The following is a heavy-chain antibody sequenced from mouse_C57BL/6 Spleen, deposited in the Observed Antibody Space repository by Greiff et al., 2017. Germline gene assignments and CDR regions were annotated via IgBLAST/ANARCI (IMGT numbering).Heavy chain of an antibody. CDR1: GYTFTSYW. CDR3: ASSATVVGDY. D-gene: IGHD1-1*01. J-gene: IGHJ2*01. Sequence: QVQLQQPGAELVKPRASVKLSCKASGYTFTSYWMHWVQQRPGQGLEWIGMIHPTSGSTNYNEKFKSKATLTVDKSSSTAYMQLSSLTSEDSAVYYGASSATVVGDYWGQGTTLTVSS. V-gene: IGHV1-64*01. CDR2: IHPTSGST.